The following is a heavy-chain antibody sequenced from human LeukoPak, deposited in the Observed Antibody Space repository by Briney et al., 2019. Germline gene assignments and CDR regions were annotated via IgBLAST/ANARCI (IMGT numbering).Heavy chain of an antibody. Sequence: QSSETLSLTCAVYGGSFSGYYWSWIRQPPGKGLEWVSAISGSGGSTYYADSVKGRFTISRDNSKNTLYLQMNSLRAEDTAVYYCAKVAPRMYPIHLGYSSSWCFDYWGQGTLVTVSS. CDR1: GGSFSGYY. V-gene: IGHV3-23*01. CDR2: ISGSGGST. D-gene: IGHD6-13*01. CDR3: AKVAPRMYPIHLGYSSSWCFDY. J-gene: IGHJ4*02.